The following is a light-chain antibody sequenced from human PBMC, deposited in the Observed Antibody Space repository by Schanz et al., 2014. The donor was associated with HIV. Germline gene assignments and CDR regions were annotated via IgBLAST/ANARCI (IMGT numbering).Light chain of an antibody. J-gene: IGLJ2*01. V-gene: IGLV2-14*02. CDR2: EVS. CDR3: SSSGGSNKFVI. CDR1: TSDIGTYDL. Sequence: QSALTQPASVSGSPGQSITISCTGTTSDIGTYDLVSWYQQHPGRAPKLLIYEVSKRPSGVSSRFSGSKSGSTAFLTVSGLQAEDEADYYCSSSGGSNKFVIFGGGTKLTVL.